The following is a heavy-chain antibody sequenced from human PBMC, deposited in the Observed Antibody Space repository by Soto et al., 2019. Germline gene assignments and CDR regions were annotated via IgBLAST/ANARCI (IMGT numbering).Heavy chain of an antibody. J-gene: IGHJ6*02. CDR2: IRTKTNSYAT. V-gene: IGHV3-73*01. CDR3: METLTPMDV. D-gene: IGHD4-17*01. Sequence: EVQLVESGGGLVQPGGSLKLSCGASGFAFSGSGIHWVRQASGKGLEWVGHIRTKTNSYATEYAPSVRGRFTISRDDSKNTAYLQMASLKTEDTAVYYCMETLTPMDVWGQGTTVTVSS. CDR1: GFAFSGSG.